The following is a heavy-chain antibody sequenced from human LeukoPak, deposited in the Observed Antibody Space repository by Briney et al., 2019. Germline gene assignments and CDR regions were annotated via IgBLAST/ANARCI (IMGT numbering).Heavy chain of an antibody. J-gene: IGHJ5*02. CDR1: GFTFSSYA. Sequence: GGSPRLSCAASGFTFSSYAMSWVRQAPGKGLEWVSAISGSGGSTYYADSVKGRFTISRDNSKNTLYLQMNSLRAEDTAVYYCAKDKFYRQVAGNWFDPWGQGTLVTVSS. D-gene: IGHD2-15*01. V-gene: IGHV3-23*01. CDR2: ISGSGGST. CDR3: AKDKFYRQVAGNWFDP.